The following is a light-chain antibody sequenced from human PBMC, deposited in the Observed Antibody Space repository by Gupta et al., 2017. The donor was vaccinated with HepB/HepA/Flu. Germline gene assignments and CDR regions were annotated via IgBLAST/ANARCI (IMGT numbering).Light chain of an antibody. CDR1: QSIGSY. CDR2: YAS. Sequence: EILLTQSPDFQSVTPKEKVTITCRASQSIGSYLNWYQQKPEQSPKLLIKYASQSGSGVPSRFSGSASGTXFTLTIXIREAEDATTYYCQQSSSLGITFGXGTKLEIK. V-gene: IGKV6-21*01. CDR3: QQSSSLGIT. J-gene: IGKJ4*01.